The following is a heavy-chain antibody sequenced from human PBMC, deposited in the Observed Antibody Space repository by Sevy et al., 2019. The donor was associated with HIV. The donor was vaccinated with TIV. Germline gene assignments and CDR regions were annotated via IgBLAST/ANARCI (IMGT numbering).Heavy chain of an antibody. CDR1: GFXFSFYD. V-gene: IGHV3-13*01. J-gene: IGHJ4*02. CDR2: FGXAXDT. Sequence: GGSLRLSCAASGFXFSFYDMXWVRQATGKGLEWFSGFGXAXDTYYAGSVKGRFTISRDNAKNSLYLQMNSLRAGDTAVYYCARKSTSYSXXXXXGXXTLVTVSS. D-gene: IGHD2-2*01. CDR3: ARKSTSYSXXXX.